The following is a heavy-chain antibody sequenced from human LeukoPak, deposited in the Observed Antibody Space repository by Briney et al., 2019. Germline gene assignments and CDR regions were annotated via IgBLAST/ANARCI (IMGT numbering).Heavy chain of an antibody. D-gene: IGHD1-26*01. J-gene: IGHJ4*02. Sequence: PSETLSLTCTVSGGSISSYYWSWVRRPPGKGLEWIGHIYYTGSTNYNPSLKSRVTISVDTSKNQFSLKLSSLTAADTAVYYCARHDRNGGRYYGFDYWGQGTLVTVSS. V-gene: IGHV4-59*08. CDR2: IYYTGST. CDR3: ARHDRNGGRYYGFDY. CDR1: GGSISSYY.